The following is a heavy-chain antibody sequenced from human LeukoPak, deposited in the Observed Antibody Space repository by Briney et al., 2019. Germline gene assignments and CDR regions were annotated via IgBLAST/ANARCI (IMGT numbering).Heavy chain of an antibody. Sequence: PGGSLRLSCAASGFTFSSYWMHWVRQAPGKGLVWVSRIKSDGSTNYADSVKGRFTISRDNAKNTVSLQMNSLRAEDTGVYYCARAPSEIGGYYPEYFRHWSQGTLVTVSS. D-gene: IGHD3-22*01. CDR1: GFTFSSYW. CDR2: IKSDGST. J-gene: IGHJ1*01. CDR3: ARAPSEIGGYYPEYFRH. V-gene: IGHV3-74*01.